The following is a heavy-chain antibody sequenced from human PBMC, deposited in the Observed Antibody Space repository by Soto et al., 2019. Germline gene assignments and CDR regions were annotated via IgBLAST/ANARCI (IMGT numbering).Heavy chain of an antibody. V-gene: IGHV3-53*02. J-gene: IGHJ6*02. Sequence: EVQLVETGGGLIQPGGSLRLSCAASGFTVSSNYMSWVRQAPGKGLEWVSVIYSGGSTYYADSVKGRFTISRDNSKNTLYLQMNSLRAEDTAVYYCASQGPTDYYYSGMDVWGQGTTVTVSS. CDR1: GFTVSSNY. CDR3: ASQGPTDYYYSGMDV. CDR2: IYSGGST.